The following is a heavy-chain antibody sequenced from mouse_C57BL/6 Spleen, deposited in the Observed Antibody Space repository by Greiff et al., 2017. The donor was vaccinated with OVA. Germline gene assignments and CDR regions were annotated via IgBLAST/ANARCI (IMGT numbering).Heavy chain of an antibody. CDR1: GYTFTDYN. Sequence: EVQLQESGPELVKPGASVKMSCKASGYTFTDYNMHWVKQSHGKSLEWIGYINPNNGGTSYNQKFKGKATLTVNKSSSTAYMELRSLTSEDSAVYYCARSRTGTGFAYWGQGTLVTVSA. J-gene: IGHJ3*01. D-gene: IGHD4-1*01. CDR3: ARSRTGTGFAY. V-gene: IGHV1-22*01. CDR2: INPNNGGT.